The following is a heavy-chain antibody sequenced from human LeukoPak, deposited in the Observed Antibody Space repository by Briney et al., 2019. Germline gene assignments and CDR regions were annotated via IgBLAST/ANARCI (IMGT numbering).Heavy chain of an antibody. Sequence: SQTLSLTCAISGDSVSTNSVAWNWIRQSPSRGLEWLGRTSYRSKWYNDYAVSVKSRVTITPDTSKNQFSLQLNSVTPEDTAVYYCAREAEITRFDYWGQGTLVTVSS. V-gene: IGHV6-1*01. CDR3: AREAEITRFDY. CDR2: TSYRSKWYN. CDR1: GDSVSTNSVA. J-gene: IGHJ4*02. D-gene: IGHD5-24*01.